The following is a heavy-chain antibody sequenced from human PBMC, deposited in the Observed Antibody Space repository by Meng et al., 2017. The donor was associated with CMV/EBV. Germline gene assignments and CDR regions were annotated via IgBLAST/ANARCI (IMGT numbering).Heavy chain of an antibody. CDR3: AKNEGYCSSTSCRRYFDY. CDR2: ISGSGGST. J-gene: IGHJ4*02. Sequence: GESLKISCAASGFTFSSYAMSWVRQAPGKGLEWVSAISGSGGSTYYADSVKGRFTISRDNSKNTLYLQMISLRAEDTAVYYCAKNEGYCSSTSCRRYFDYWGQGTLVTVSS. CDR1: GFTFSSYA. D-gene: IGHD2-2*01. V-gene: IGHV3-23*01.